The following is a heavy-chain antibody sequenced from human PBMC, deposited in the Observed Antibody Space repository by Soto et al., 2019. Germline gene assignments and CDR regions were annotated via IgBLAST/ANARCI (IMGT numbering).Heavy chain of an antibody. CDR1: GFIFSDFA. CDR3: AYIRG. D-gene: IGHD3-3*02. CDR2: IRRKSDSYAT. V-gene: IGHV3-73*01. J-gene: IGHJ4*02. Sequence: GGSLRLSCAASGFIFSDFAVDWVRQASGKGLEWVGRIRRKSDSYATTYGESVKGRPTISRDDSKNTAYLQMNSLRTEDTAVYYCAYIRGWGQGTLVTVSS.